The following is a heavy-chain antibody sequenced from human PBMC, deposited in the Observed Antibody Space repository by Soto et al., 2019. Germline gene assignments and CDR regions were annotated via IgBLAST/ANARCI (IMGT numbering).Heavy chain of an antibody. CDR3: AKGGYKYGFLFDC. J-gene: IGHJ4*02. D-gene: IGHD5-18*01. V-gene: IGHV3-23*05. Sequence: GGSLRLSCAASGFTFSTYAMSWVRQAPGKGLEWVSTIDNSGGITYYADSVKGRFTISRDNSKNTLYLQMNSLRVEDTAVYYCAKGGYKYGFLFDCWGQGTLVTVSS. CDR1: GFTFSTYA. CDR2: IDNSGGIT.